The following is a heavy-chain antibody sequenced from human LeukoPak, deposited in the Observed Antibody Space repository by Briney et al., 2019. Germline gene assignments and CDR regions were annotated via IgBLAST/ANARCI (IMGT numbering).Heavy chain of an antibody. V-gene: IGHV3-21*01. CDR3: ARRNRYSGSYYFDY. D-gene: IGHD1-26*01. J-gene: IGHJ4*02. Sequence: GGSLRLSCAASGFTFNSHSMNWVRQAPGKGLEWVSSISSSSDYKYYADSVKGRFTISRDNAKNSLYLQMNSLRAEDTAVYYCARRNRYSGSYYFDYWGQGTLVTVSS. CDR1: GFTFNSHS. CDR2: ISSSSDYK.